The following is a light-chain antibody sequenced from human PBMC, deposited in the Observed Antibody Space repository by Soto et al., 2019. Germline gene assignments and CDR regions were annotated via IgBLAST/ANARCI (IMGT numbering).Light chain of an antibody. CDR1: QNIRSY. CDR3: QQGYSSRWT. Sequence: DIQMTQSPSSLSASVGDRVTITCRASQNIRSYLNWYQQKPGKAPQLLIYATSSLQTGVPSRFRASGSGTDFSLVISDLQPEYSATYYCQQGYSSRWTSGRGTKVEI. J-gene: IGKJ1*01. CDR2: ATS. V-gene: IGKV1-39*01.